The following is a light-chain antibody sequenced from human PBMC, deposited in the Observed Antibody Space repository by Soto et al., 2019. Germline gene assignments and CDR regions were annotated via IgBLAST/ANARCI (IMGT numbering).Light chain of an antibody. CDR1: QSVSSD. J-gene: IGKJ1*01. CDR2: DAS. CDR3: QQRSNWPRT. V-gene: IGKV3-11*01. Sequence: EIVLTQSPDTLSLSPGERATLSCRARQSVSSDLAWYQQKPGQAPRLLIYDASNRATGIPARFSGSGSGTDFTLTISSLEPEDFAVYYCQQRSNWPRTFGQGTKVDIK.